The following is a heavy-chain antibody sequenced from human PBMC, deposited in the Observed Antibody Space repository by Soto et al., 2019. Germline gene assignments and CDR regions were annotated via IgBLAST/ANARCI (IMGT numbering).Heavy chain of an antibody. CDR3: ARNIQGPHYGMDV. CDR1: GGSIISSNW. CDR2: FYHRGTT. Sequence: QVQLQESGPGLVKPSETLSLTCAVSGGSIISSNWWSWVRQPPGKGLEWIGEFYHRGTTNYNPSLKGRVPISVAKSKNQFSLRLSFVNAADTAVYYCARNIQGPHYGMDVWGQGTTVTVSS. J-gene: IGHJ6*02. V-gene: IGHV4-4*02.